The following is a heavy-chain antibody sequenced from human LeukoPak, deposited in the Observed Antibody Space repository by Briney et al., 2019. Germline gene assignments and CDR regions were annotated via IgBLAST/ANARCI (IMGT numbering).Heavy chain of an antibody. CDR1: GFTFSSYA. V-gene: IGHV3-30-3*01. Sequence: GGSLRLSCAASGFTFSSYAMHWVRQAPGKGLEWVAVISYDGSNKYYADSVKGRFTISRDNSKNTLYLQMNSLRAEDTAVYYCARSNWGYSSSWYPGAVDYWGQGTQVTVYS. CDR3: ARSNWGYSSSWYPGAVDY. CDR2: ISYDGSNK. J-gene: IGHJ4*02. D-gene: IGHD6-13*01.